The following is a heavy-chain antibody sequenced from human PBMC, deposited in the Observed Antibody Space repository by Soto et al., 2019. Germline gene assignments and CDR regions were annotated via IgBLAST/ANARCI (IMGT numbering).Heavy chain of an antibody. CDR3: ARDHKGSGYEYYYYYGMDV. CDR1: GFTFSSYA. J-gene: IGHJ6*02. D-gene: IGHD2-15*01. Sequence: GGSLRLSCAASGFTFSSYAMHWVRQAPGKGLEWVAVISYDGSNKYYADSVKGRFTISRDNSKNTLYLQMNSLRDEDTAVYYCARDHKGSGYEYYYYYGMDVWGQGTTVTV. V-gene: IGHV3-30-3*01. CDR2: ISYDGSNK.